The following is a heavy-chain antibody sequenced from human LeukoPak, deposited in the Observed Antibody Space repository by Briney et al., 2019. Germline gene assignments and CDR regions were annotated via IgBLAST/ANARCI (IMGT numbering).Heavy chain of an antibody. CDR3: ARDLLVVVAAATNLNIDY. V-gene: IGHV3-33*01. CDR2: IWYDGSNK. Sequence: PGRSLRLSCAASGFTFSSYGMHWVRQAPGKGLEWVAVIWYDGSNKYYADSVKGRFTISRDNSKNTLYLQMNSLRAEDTAVYYCARDLLVVVAAATNLNIDYWGQGTLVTVSS. CDR1: GFTFSSYG. D-gene: IGHD2-15*01. J-gene: IGHJ4*02.